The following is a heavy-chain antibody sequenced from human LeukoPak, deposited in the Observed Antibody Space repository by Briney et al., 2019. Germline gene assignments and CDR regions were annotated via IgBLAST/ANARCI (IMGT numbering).Heavy chain of an antibody. CDR2: ISSSSSYI. CDR3: ARDFPMIVVVNAFDI. D-gene: IGHD3-22*01. Sequence: GGSLRLSCAASGFTFSSYSMNWVRQAPGKGLEWVSSISSSSSYIYYAESVKGRFTISIDNAKNSLYLQMNSLRAEDTAVYYCARDFPMIVVVNAFDIWGQETMVTVSS. V-gene: IGHV3-21*01. J-gene: IGHJ3*02. CDR1: GFTFSSYS.